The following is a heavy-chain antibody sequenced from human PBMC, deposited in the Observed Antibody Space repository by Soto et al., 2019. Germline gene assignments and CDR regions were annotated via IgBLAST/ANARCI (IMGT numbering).Heavy chain of an antibody. CDR1: RITFSNYG. D-gene: IGHD5-12*01. V-gene: IGHV3-23*01. Sequence: GGSLRLSCAASRITFSNYGMSWVRQAPGKGLEWVSAISGSGTSTYYADSVKGRFNISRDNSKNTLYLQMNSLRAEDTAVYYCEKKNSGYPPYQCDYWGQGTLVT. CDR2: ISGSGTST. CDR3: EKKNSGYPPYQCDY. J-gene: IGHJ4*02.